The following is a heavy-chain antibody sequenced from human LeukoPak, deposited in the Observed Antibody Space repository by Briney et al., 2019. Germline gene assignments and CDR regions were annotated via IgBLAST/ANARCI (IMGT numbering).Heavy chain of an antibody. V-gene: IGHV3-11*06. CDR2: ISSSSSYT. Sequence: GGSPRLSCAASGFTFSDYYMSWIRQAPGKGLEWVSYISSSSSYTNYADSVKGRFTISRDNAKNSLYLQMNSLRAEDTAVYYCARGAALGHKFGYWGQGTLVTVSS. CDR3: ARGAALGHKFGY. J-gene: IGHJ4*02. D-gene: IGHD1-26*01. CDR1: GFTFSDYY.